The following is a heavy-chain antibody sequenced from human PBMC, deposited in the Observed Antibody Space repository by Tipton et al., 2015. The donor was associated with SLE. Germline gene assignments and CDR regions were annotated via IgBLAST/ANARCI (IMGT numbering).Heavy chain of an antibody. Sequence: SLRLSCAASGFTSGTYAMSWVRQAPGKVLEWVSIISSAGCTFYADSVKGRFSISRDNCKTTMYLQKNSLRAEDTAVYYCAREGRGSYFDYWGQGTLVTVSS. CDR3: AREGRGSYFDY. CDR2: ISSAGCT. CDR1: GFTSGTYA. V-gene: IGHV3-23*03. J-gene: IGHJ4*02. D-gene: IGHD3-10*01.